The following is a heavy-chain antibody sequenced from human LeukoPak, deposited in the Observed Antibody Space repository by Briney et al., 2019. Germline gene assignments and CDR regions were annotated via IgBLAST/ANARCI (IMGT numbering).Heavy chain of an antibody. V-gene: IGHV4-59*11. CDR2: IYYSGST. J-gene: IGHJ3*02. CDR3: ARDMGRFPNAFDI. D-gene: IGHD3-3*01. CDR1: GGSISSHY. Sequence: SETLSLTCTVSGGSISSHYWSWIRQPPGKGLEWIGYIYYSGSTNYNPSLKSRVTISVDTSKNQFSLKLISVTAADTAVYYCARDMGRFPNAFDIWGQGTMVTVSS.